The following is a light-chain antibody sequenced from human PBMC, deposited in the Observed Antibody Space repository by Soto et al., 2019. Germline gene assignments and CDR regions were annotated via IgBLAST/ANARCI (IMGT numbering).Light chain of an antibody. V-gene: IGLV2-14*01. CDR3: SSYSSKTPPYV. J-gene: IGLJ1*01. CDR1: SSDVGGYNY. CDR2: EVT. Sequence: QSALAQPASVSGSPGQSITISCTGGSSDVGGYNYVSWYQQHPGRAPRLLILEVTNRPSGVPDRFSGSKSGNTASLIIRGLQAEDEADYFCSSYSSKTPPYVFGNGTKLTVL.